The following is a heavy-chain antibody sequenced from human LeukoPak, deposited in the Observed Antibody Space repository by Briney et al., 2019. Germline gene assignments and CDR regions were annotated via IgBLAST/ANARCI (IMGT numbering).Heavy chain of an antibody. Sequence: ASAKVSCKASGYTFTSYAMHWVRQAPGQRLEWMGWINAGNGNTKYSQKFQGRVTITRDTSASTAYMELSSLRSEDTAVYYCARVEDSERFDFDYWGQGTLVTVSS. D-gene: IGHD1-26*01. CDR2: INAGNGNT. V-gene: IGHV1-3*01. CDR3: ARVEDSERFDFDY. CDR1: GYTFTSYA. J-gene: IGHJ4*02.